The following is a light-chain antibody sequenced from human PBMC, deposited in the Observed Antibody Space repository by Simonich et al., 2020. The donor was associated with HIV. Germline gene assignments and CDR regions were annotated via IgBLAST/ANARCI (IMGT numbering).Light chain of an antibody. J-gene: IGKJ2*01. V-gene: IGKV1-8*01. Sequence: AIRMTQSPSSLSASTGDRVTITCRASQGISSYLAWYQQKPGKAPNLLIYAASTLQSGVPSRFSGSGSGTDFTLTISSLQPEDFATYYCQQSYRTPYTFGQGTKLEIK. CDR3: QQSYRTPYT. CDR2: AAS. CDR1: QGISSY.